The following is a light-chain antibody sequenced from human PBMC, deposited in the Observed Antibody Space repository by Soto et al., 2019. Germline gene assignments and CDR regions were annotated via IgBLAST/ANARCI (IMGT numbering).Light chain of an antibody. CDR1: SSDVGGYNY. CDR2: EVS. Sequence: QSALTQPASVSGSPGQSITISCTGTSSDVGGYNYVSWYQQHPGKAPKLLIYEVSHRPSGVSKRFSGSKSGNTASRTISGLQAEDEADYYCTSYTSTDTLLYVFGTGTKLTVL. CDR3: TSYTSTDTLLYV. V-gene: IGLV2-14*01. J-gene: IGLJ1*01.